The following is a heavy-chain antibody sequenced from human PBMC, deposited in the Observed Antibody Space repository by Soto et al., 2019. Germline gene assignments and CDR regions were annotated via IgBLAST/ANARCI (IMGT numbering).Heavy chain of an antibody. CDR1: GFTFSSDT. V-gene: IGHV3-23*01. D-gene: IGHD6-19*01. J-gene: IGHJ1*01. Sequence: EVQLLESGGGLVQPGGSLRLSCAASGFTFSSDTMSWGRQSPGKGLEWVSAISKTGDTTYYADSVKGRFTISRDTSTNTLYRQMNSLRAEDTAVYYCAKSDGSGWFNYFQPWGQGTLVTVSS. CDR2: ISKTGDTT. CDR3: AKSDGSGWFNYFQP.